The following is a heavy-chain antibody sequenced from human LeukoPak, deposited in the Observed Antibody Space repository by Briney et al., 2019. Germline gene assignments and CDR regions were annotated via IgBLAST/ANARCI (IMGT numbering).Heavy chain of an antibody. Sequence: GGSLRLSCAASGFTFSDPYMSWIRQAPGKGLECLSYISGSGTDINYADSVRGRFTISRDNAKNLLYLQMNDLRLEDTAVYYCARTARHLDYWGQGTLVTVSS. CDR3: ARTARHLDY. D-gene: IGHD5-18*01. V-gene: IGHV3-11*04. J-gene: IGHJ4*02. CDR1: GFTFSDPY. CDR2: ISGSGTDI.